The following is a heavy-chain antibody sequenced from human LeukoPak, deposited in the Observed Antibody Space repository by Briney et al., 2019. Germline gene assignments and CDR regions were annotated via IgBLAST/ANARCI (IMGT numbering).Heavy chain of an antibody. J-gene: IGHJ6*03. D-gene: IGHD3-16*01. V-gene: IGHV4-39*01. CDR1: GGSISSSSYY. CDR3: ARHPEGDSNYYYYMDV. Sequence: SETLSLTCTVSGGSISSSSYYWGWIRQPPGKWLEWIGSIYYSGSTYYNPSLKSRVTISVDTSKNQFSLKLSSVTAADTAVYYCARHPEGDSNYYYYMDVWGKGTTVTVSS. CDR2: IYYSGST.